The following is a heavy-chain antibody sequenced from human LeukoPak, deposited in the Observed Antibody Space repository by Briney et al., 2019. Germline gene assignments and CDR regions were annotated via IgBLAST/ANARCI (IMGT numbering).Heavy chain of an antibody. CDR2: INHSGST. CDR1: GGSFTAYS. CDR3: ARQGAADYGSGSKRFDP. Sequence: SETLSLTCAVYGGSFTAYSWSGIRQSPGKGLEWIADINHSGSTKYNPSLKSRVTISVDTSKNHFSLKMCSVAAADTTVYYCARQGAADYGSGSKRFDPWGQGTLVTVSS. V-gene: IGHV4-34*01. D-gene: IGHD3-10*01. J-gene: IGHJ5*02.